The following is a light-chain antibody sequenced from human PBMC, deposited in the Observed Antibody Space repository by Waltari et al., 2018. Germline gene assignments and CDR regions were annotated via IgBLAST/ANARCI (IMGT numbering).Light chain of an antibody. V-gene: IGLV3-1*01. CDR2: QDS. CDR1: KLGDKY. CDR3: QAWDSSTAV. Sequence: SYELTQPPSVSVSPGQTASITCSGDKLGDKYACWYQQKPGQPPGLSIDQDSRRPSGIPERFSGSNSGNTATLTISGTQAMDEADYYCQAWDSSTAVFGGGTKLTVL. J-gene: IGLJ2*01.